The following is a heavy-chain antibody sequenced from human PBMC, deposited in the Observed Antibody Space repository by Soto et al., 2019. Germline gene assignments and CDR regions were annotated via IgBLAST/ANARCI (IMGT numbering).Heavy chain of an antibody. J-gene: IGHJ5*02. CDR1: GYTFTSYA. CDR2: INAGNGNT. D-gene: IGHD2-2*01. Sequence: ASVKVSCKASGYTFTSYAMHWVRQAPGQRLEWMGWINAGNGNTKYSQKFQGRVTITRDTSASTAYMELSSLRSEDTAVYYCARDLLSTTRNTNCFDPWGQGTLVTVSS. V-gene: IGHV1-3*01. CDR3: ARDLLSTTRNTNCFDP.